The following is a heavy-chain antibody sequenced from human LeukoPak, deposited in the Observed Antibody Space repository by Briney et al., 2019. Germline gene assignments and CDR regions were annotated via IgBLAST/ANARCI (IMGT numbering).Heavy chain of an antibody. CDR3: AKDAGPRGTYSGLFDY. D-gene: IGHD1-26*01. V-gene: IGHV3-23*01. Sequence: PGGSLRLSCAASGFTFTNYAMAWVRQAPGKGLEWVSALTGGGGTTLYADSVRGRLPISRDNSKNTLYLQMNRLRAEDTAIYYCAKDAGPRGTYSGLFDYWGQGTLVAVSP. J-gene: IGHJ4*02. CDR1: GFTFTNYA. CDR2: LTGGGGTT.